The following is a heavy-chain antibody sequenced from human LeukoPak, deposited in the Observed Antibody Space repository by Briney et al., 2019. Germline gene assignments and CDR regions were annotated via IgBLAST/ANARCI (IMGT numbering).Heavy chain of an antibody. CDR3: AKGPVAVAGTAWLDY. D-gene: IGHD6-19*01. J-gene: IGHJ4*02. Sequence: GGSLRLSCAASGFTFSSHGMNWVRQAPGKGLEWVSGISPSGGITYYTDSVKGRFTISRDNSKNTLYLQMNSLRAEDTAVYYCAKGPVAVAGTAWLDYWGQGTLVTVSS. CDR1: GFTFSSHG. CDR2: ISPSGGIT. V-gene: IGHV3-23*01.